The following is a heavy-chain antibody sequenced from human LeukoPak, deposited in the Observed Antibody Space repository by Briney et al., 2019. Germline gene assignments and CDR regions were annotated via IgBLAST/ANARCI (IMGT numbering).Heavy chain of an antibody. V-gene: IGHV1-2*02. CDR2: INPNSGGT. Sequence: GASVKVSCKASGGTFSSYAISWVRQAPGQGLEWMGGINPNSGGTNYAQKFQGRVTMTRDTSISTAYMELSRLRSDDTAVYYCARDRITMVRGVISWFDPWGQGTLVTVSS. J-gene: IGHJ5*02. CDR3: ARDRITMVRGVISWFDP. CDR1: GGTFSSYA. D-gene: IGHD3-10*01.